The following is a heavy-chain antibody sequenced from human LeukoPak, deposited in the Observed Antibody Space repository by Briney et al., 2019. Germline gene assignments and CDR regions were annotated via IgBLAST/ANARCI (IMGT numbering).Heavy chain of an antibody. CDR1: GYSISSGYY. D-gene: IGHD3-22*01. CDR2: IYHSGST. CDR3: ATDSSSGGYYDSSGYYNGY. Sequence: PSETLSLTCAVSGYSISSGYYWGWIRQPPGKGLERIGSIYHSGSTYYNPSLKSRVTISVDTSKNQFSLKLSSVTAADTAVYYCATDSSSGGYYDSSGYYNGYWGQGTLVTVSS. J-gene: IGHJ4*02. V-gene: IGHV4-38-2*01.